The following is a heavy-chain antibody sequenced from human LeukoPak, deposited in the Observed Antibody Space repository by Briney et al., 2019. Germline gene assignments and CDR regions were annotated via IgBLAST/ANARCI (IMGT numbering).Heavy chain of an antibody. CDR2: TSANGDGA. D-gene: IGHD3-3*01. V-gene: IGHV3-23*01. Sequence: PGGSLRLSCAASGFNFGSYGMTWVRQAPGKGPEWVSATSANGDGAYYADSVKGRLIISRDNSRKILYLQMNTLRETDTAVYYCAKFRSPQISPQFRFLEWLFDSWGQGTLVTVSS. CDR1: GFNFGSYG. CDR3: AKFRSPQISPQFRFLEWLFDS. J-gene: IGHJ4*02.